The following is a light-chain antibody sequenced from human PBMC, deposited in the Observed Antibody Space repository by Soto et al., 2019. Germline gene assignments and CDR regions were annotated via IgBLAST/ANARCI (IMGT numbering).Light chain of an antibody. J-gene: IGKJ2*02. CDR2: GAS. Sequence: EIVMTQSPATLSVSPGERATLSCRASQSVSSNLAWYQQKRGQAPRLLIYGASTRATGIPARFSGSGSGTEFTLTISSLQSEEFAVYYCQPRGTFGQGTKLEIK. CDR3: QPRGT. CDR1: QSVSSN. V-gene: IGKV3-15*01.